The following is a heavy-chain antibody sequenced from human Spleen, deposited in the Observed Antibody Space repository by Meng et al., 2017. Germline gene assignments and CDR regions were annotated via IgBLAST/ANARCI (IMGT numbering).Heavy chain of an antibody. CDR1: GFFFHNSW. D-gene: IGHD5/OR15-5a*01. J-gene: IGHJ6*02. V-gene: IGHV3-11*04. CDR2: IDSSGSSG. CDR3: ARDLSNEGSYLYYGMDV. Sequence: GESLKISCAAPGFFFHNSWMSWVRQAPGKGLGWISYIDSSGSSGYYADSVKGRFTISRDNAKSSLYLEMNSLRADGTDNYYCARDLSNEGSYLYYGMDVWGQGTTVTVSS.